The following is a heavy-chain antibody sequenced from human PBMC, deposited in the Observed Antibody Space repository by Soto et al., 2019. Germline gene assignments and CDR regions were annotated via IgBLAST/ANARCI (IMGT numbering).Heavy chain of an antibody. D-gene: IGHD5-12*01. J-gene: IGHJ4*02. V-gene: IGHV1-2*02. CDR2: INPNSGAT. Sequence: QVQLVQSGPAVTKPGASVKVSCKASGYSFIGYYLHWIRQAPGQGLEWMGWINPNSGATNQAQKFQGRVTMARDRSITTAYLELSRLASDDTAIYFCARDAVSTIGDFDYWGQGTLVTVSS. CDR1: GYSFIGYY. CDR3: ARDAVSTIGDFDY.